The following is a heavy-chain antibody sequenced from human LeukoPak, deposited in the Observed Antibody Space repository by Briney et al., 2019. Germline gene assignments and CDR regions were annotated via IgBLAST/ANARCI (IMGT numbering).Heavy chain of an antibody. Sequence: LGASVKVSCRLSGYVFNELPIHWVRQTPGRRLEWMGGFDPEDGETIYAQKFQGRVTMTEDTSTDTAYMELSSLRSEDTAVYYCATWYYGGNYDYFDYWGQGTLVTVSS. CDR2: FDPEDGET. CDR3: ATWYYGGNYDYFDY. CDR1: GYVFNELP. V-gene: IGHV1-24*01. J-gene: IGHJ4*02. D-gene: IGHD4-23*01.